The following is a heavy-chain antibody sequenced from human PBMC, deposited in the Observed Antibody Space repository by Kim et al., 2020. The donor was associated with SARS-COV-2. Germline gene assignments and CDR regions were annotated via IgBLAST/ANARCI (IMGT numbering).Heavy chain of an antibody. CDR1: GFTFSNYP. Sequence: GGSLRLSCSASGFTFSNYPMNWVRQAPGKGLEWVSTIDRSGDSKYYPDSVRGRFTISRDNSKATLFLQMNSLRVEDTAIFYCARSNFMDVWGQGTTVTVS. CDR3: ARSNFMDV. CDR2: IDRSGDSK. V-gene: IGHV3-23*01. J-gene: IGHJ6*02.